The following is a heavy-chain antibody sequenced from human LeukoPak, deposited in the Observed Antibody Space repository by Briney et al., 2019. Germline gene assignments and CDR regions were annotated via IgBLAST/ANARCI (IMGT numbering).Heavy chain of an antibody. V-gene: IGHV3-30*18. CDR3: AKDVKRYYDSSGYVDY. J-gene: IGHJ4*02. D-gene: IGHD3-22*01. Sequence: PGGSLRLSCAASGFTFSSYAMSWVRQAPGKGLEWVAVISYDGSNKYYADSVKGRFTISRDNSKNPLYLQMNSLRAEDTAVYYCAKDVKRYYDSSGYVDYWGQGTLVTVSS. CDR2: ISYDGSNK. CDR1: GFTFSSYA.